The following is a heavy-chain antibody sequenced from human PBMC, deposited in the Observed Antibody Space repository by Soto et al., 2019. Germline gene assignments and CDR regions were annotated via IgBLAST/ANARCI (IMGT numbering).Heavy chain of an antibody. CDR1: GFTFSSYA. CDR3: AKSDSSGYFGY. V-gene: IGHV3-23*01. Sequence: VGSLRLSCAASGFTFSSYAMSWVRQAPGKGLEWVSAISGSGGSTYYAGSVKGRFTISRDNSKNTLYLQMNSLRAEDTAVYYCAKSDSSGYFGYWGQGTLVTVSS. CDR2: ISGSGGST. D-gene: IGHD3-22*01. J-gene: IGHJ4*02.